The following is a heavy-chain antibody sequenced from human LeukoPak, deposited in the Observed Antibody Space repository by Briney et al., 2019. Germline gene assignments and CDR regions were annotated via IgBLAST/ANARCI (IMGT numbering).Heavy chain of an antibody. D-gene: IGHD3-22*01. Sequence: PGGSLRLSCAASGFTFSSYSMNWVRQAPGKGLEWIPYISSSSSTIYYADSVKGRFTISRDNAKNSLYLQLNSLRAEDTAVYYCARVLHKRNYDSSDYYGSWGQGTLVTVSS. V-gene: IGHV3-48*01. CDR1: GFTFSSYS. J-gene: IGHJ5*02. CDR3: ARVLHKRNYDSSDYYGS. CDR2: ISSSSSTI.